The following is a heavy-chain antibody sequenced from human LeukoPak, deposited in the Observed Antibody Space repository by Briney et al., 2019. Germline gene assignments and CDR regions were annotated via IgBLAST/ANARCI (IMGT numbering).Heavy chain of an antibody. CDR3: ARDLRVSTSWYLDS. V-gene: IGHV4-31*03. CDR1: GDSISSGGYF. CDR2: ICYTGST. D-gene: IGHD2-2*01. Sequence: SQTLSLTCSVSGDSISSGGYFWTWIRQHPGKGLEWIGYICYTGSTYYNPSLQSRVTISVDTSKKQFTLKLSSVTAADTAVYYCARDLRVSTSWYLDSWGQGTLVTVSS. J-gene: IGHJ4*02.